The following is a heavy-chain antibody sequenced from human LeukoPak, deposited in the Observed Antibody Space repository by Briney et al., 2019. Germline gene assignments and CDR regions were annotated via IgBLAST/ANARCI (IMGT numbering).Heavy chain of an antibody. V-gene: IGHV3-23*01. D-gene: IGHD3-10*01. CDR2: ISGSGGST. J-gene: IGHJ4*02. CDR1: GFSFSNYA. CDR3: AKEALWLSGVDY. Sequence: GGSLRLSCTTSGFSFSNYAMSWVRQAPGQGLEWVSGISGSGGSTYYADSVKGRFTISRDNSKNTLYLQMNSLRAEDTAVYYCAKEALWLSGVDYWGQGTLVTVSS.